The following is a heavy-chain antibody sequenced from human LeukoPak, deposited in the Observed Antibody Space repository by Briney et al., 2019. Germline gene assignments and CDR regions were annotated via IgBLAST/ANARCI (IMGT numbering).Heavy chain of an antibody. CDR1: GFTFSSYG. J-gene: IGHJ4*02. V-gene: IGHV3-33*06. Sequence: QAGGSLRLSCAASGFTFSSYGMHWVRQAPGKGLEWVAVIWYDGSNYYYTDSVKGRFTISRDNSKNTLYLQMNGLRAEDTAVYYCAKAPRGYYDSSGYGHFDYWGREPWSPSPQ. D-gene: IGHD3-22*01. CDR3: AKAPRGYYDSSGYGHFDY. CDR2: IWYDGSNY.